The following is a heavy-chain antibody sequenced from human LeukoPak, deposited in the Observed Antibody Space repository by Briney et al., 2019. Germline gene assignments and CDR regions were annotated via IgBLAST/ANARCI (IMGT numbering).Heavy chain of an antibody. V-gene: IGHV4-39*07. CDR2: IYYSGST. Sequence: TSETLSLTCTVSGGSISSSSYYWGWIRQPPGKGLEWIGSIYYSGSTYYNPSLKSRVTISVDKSKNQSSLKLSSVTAADTAVYYCARVGSNYLSITGGFDYWGQGTLVTVSS. D-gene: IGHD4-11*01. CDR3: ARVGSNYLSITGGFDY. CDR1: GGSISSSSYY. J-gene: IGHJ4*02.